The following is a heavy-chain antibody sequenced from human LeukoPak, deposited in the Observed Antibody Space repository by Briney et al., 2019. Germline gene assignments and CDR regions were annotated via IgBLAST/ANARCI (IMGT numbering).Heavy chain of an antibody. Sequence: PGGSLRLSCAVSGFTFSTYTMNWVRQAPGKGLEWVSSISSSSSSINHADSVKGRFTISRDNPKDTLYLKMTSLRAEDTAVYYCAKDGSLYYDSSEWGAQHWGQGTLVTVSS. CDR1: GFTFSTYT. CDR3: AKDGSLYYDSSEWGAQH. D-gene: IGHD3-22*01. CDR2: ISSSSSSI. J-gene: IGHJ1*01. V-gene: IGHV3-21*04.